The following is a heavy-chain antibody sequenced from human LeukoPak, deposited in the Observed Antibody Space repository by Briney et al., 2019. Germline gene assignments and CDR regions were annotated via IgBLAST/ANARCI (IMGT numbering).Heavy chain of an antibody. CDR1: GFTFSSYW. CDR2: IKQDGSEK. Sequence: GGSLRLSCAASGFTFSSYWMSWVRQAPGKGPEWVSNIKQDGSEKYYVDSVKGRFTISRDNAKNSLYPQMNSLRAEDTAVYYCARRSYYNFFDYWGPGALVTVSS. V-gene: IGHV3-7*03. J-gene: IGHJ4*02. CDR3: ARRSYYNFFDY. D-gene: IGHD3-10*01.